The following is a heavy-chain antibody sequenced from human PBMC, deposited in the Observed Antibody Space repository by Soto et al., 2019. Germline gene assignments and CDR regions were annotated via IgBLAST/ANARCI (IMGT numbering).Heavy chain of an antibody. CDR2: IYYRGRT. D-gene: IGHD6-19*01. J-gene: IGHJ5*02. CDR3: AIEHVRAGTGFWFDP. Sequence: QVQPQESGPGLVKPSETLSLTCTVSDGYISSYYWSWLRQAPGKGLEWIGSIYYRGRTSYNPSLKSRVIISVDASKNQVSLKLSSVTAADTAVYYVAIEHVRAGTGFWFDPWGHGPLVTVSS. CDR1: DGYISSYY. V-gene: IGHV4-59*01.